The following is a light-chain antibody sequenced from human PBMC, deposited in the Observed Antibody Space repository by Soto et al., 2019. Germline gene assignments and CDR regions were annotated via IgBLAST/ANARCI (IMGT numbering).Light chain of an antibody. CDR1: SGYSTNA. Sequence: QAVVTQSPSASASLGASVKLTCTLSSGYSTNAIAWHQQQSEKGPRFLMKINYDGTHSKGDGFFDRFSGSSSGAERHLSIYSLQSEDEAEYYCQSLGTGIQVFGGGTKLTVL. J-gene: IGLJ3*02. CDR2: INYDGTH. V-gene: IGLV4-69*01. CDR3: QSLGTGIQV.